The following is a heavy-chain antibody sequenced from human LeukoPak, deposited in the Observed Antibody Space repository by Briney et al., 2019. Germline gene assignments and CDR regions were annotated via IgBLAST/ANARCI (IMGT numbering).Heavy chain of an antibody. D-gene: IGHD6-13*01. CDR1: GFTFSSYS. J-gene: IGHJ4*02. V-gene: IGHV3-21*01. CDR3: ARDLRYVAAAGLEDY. CDR2: ISSSSSYI. Sequence: PGGSLRLSCAASGFTFSSYSMNWVRQAPGKGLEWVSSISSSSSYIYYADSVKGRFTISRDNAKNPLYLQMNSLRAEDTAVYYCARDLRYVAAAGLEDYWGQGTLVTVSS.